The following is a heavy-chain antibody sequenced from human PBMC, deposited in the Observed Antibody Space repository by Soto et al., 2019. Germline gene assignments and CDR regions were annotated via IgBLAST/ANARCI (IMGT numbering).Heavy chain of an antibody. Sequence: EVQLLESGGGLVQPGGSLRLSCAASGFTSSSYAMSWVRQAPGKGLEWVSSISGGGGSTYYADSVKGRFTISRDNSKSTLSLQMNSLRDEDTAVYYCAKNSHDFWSAPKPYFNYWGQGTLVTVSS. CDR3: AKNSHDFWSAPKPYFNY. CDR2: ISGGGGST. V-gene: IGHV3-23*01. CDR1: GFTSSSYA. J-gene: IGHJ4*02. D-gene: IGHD3-3*01.